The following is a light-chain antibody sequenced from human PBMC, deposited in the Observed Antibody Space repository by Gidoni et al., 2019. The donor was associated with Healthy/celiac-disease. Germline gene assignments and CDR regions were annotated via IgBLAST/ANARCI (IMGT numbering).Light chain of an antibody. Sequence: EIVLTQSPATLSLSPGERATLSCRASQSVSSYLAWYQQKPGQAPRLLIYDASNRATGIPARFSGSGSGTDFTLTISSLEPEDFAVYYCQQRSGYTVGQGTKLEIK. CDR3: QQRSGYT. CDR1: QSVSSY. J-gene: IGKJ2*01. V-gene: IGKV3-11*01. CDR2: DAS.